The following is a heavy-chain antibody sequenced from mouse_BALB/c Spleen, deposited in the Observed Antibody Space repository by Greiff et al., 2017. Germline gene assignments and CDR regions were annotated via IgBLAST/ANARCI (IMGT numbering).Heavy chain of an antibody. J-gene: IGHJ4*01. CDR2: ISDGGSYT. CDR3: AREAYYGYGYYAMDY. CDR1: GFTFSDYY. V-gene: IGHV5-4*02. Sequence: EVQLVESGGGLVKPGGSLKLSCAASGFTFSDYYMYWVRQTPEKRLEWVATISDGGSYTYYPDSVKGRFTISRDNAKNNLYLQMSSLKSEDTAMYYCAREAYYGYGYYAMDYWGQGTSVTVSS. D-gene: IGHD1-2*01.